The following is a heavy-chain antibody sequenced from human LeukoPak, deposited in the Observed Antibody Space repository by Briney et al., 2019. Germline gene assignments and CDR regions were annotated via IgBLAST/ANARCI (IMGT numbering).Heavy chain of an antibody. V-gene: IGHV3-74*01. CDR2: INSDGSST. Sequence: PGGSLRLSCAASGFTFSSYWMHWVRQAPGKGLVWVSRINSDGSSTTYADYVKGRFTISRDNAKNTLYLQMNSLRAEDTAMYYCVRQYSYDSSGYYPWDYWGQGTLVTVSS. CDR3: VRQYSYDSSGYYPWDY. D-gene: IGHD3-22*01. J-gene: IGHJ4*02. CDR1: GFTFSSYW.